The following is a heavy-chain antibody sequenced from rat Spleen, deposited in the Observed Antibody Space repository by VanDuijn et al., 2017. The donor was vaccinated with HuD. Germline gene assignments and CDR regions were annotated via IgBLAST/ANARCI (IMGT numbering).Heavy chain of an antibody. V-gene: IGHV5-7*01. J-gene: IGHJ2*01. CDR1: GFTFSDYN. CDR3: TRAGGYSGADY. D-gene: IGHD1-1*01. CDR2: INADGGTT. Sequence: EVQLVESGGGLVQPGRSLKLSCAASGFTFSDYNMAWVRQAPKKGLEWVSSINADGGTTYYPDNVKGRFTISRDNAKNALYLQMNNLRSEDTAIYYCTRAGGYSGADYWGQGVMVTVSS.